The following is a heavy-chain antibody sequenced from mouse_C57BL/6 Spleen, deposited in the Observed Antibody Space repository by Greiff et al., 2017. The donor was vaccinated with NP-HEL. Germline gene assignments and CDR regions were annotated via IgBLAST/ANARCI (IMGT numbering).Heavy chain of an antibody. J-gene: IGHJ4*01. Sequence: EVQLQQFGPELVKPGASVKIPCKASGYTFTDYNMDWVKQSHGKSLEWIGDINPNNGGTIYNQKFKGKATLTVDKSSSTAYMELRSLTSEDTAVYYCARSDYYGSSYYAMDYWGQGTSVTVSS. CDR3: ARSDYYGSSYYAMDY. CDR1: GYTFTDYN. V-gene: IGHV1-18*01. CDR2: INPNNGGT. D-gene: IGHD1-1*01.